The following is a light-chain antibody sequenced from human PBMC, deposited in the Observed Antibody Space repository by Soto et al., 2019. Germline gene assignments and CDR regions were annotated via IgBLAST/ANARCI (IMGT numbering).Light chain of an antibody. V-gene: IGLV1-40*01. CDR1: SSNIGAGYD. CDR3: QSYDSSLSGGLV. Sequence: QSVLTQPPSVSGAPGQRVTISCTGSSSNIGAGYDVHWYQQLPGTAPKLLIYGNSNRPSGVPDRFSGSKSGTSASLAITGLQAEDEADYYCQSYDSSLSGGLVFGRGTKLTVL. J-gene: IGLJ2*01. CDR2: GNS.